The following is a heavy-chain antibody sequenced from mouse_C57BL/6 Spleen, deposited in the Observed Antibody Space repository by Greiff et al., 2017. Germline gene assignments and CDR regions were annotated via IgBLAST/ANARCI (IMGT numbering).Heavy chain of an antibody. CDR1: GYAFRSYW. Sequence: VQLQQSGAELVKPGASVKMSCKASGYAFRSYWMNWVKQRPGKGLEWIGQIYPGDGDTNYNGKFKGKATLTADKSSSTAYMQLSSLSSEDSSVYFCAKEIITTVVEDAMDYWGQGTSVTVSS. D-gene: IGHD1-1*01. J-gene: IGHJ4*01. V-gene: IGHV1-80*01. CDR2: IYPGDGDT. CDR3: AKEIITTVVEDAMDY.